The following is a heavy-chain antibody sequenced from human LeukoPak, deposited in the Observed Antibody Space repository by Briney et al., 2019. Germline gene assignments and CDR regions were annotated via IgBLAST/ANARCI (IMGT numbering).Heavy chain of an antibody. CDR3: ARVVYYDSSGYFDN. V-gene: IGHV1-2*02. D-gene: IGHD3-22*01. CDR2: INPNSGGT. J-gene: IGHJ4*02. Sequence: VASVKVSCKASGYTFAGYYMHWVRQAPGQGLEWMGWINPNSGGTNYAQKFQGRVTMTRDTSISTAYMELSRLRSDDTAVYYCARVVYYDSSGYFDNWGQGTLVTVSS. CDR1: GYTFAGYY.